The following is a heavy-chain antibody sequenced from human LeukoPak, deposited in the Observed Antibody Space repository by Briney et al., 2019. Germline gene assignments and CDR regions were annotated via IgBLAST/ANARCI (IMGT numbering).Heavy chain of an antibody. CDR1: GFTVSSNY. CDR3: ARGPYSSGWNFDY. D-gene: IGHD6-19*01. CDR2: ISSSSSYI. J-gene: IGHJ4*02. V-gene: IGHV3-21*01. Sequence: PGGSLRLSCAASGFTVSSNYMSWVRQAPGKGLEWVSSISSSSSYIYYADSVKGRFTISRDNAKNSLYLQMNSLRAEDTAVYYCARGPYSSGWNFDYWGQGTLVTVSS.